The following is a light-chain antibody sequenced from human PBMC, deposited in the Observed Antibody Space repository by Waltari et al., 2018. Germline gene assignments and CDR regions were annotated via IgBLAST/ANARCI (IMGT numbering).Light chain of an antibody. J-gene: IGKJ2*01. CDR2: GAA. CDR3: LQYNNWPYT. Sequence: EIEMTQSPASLSVSPGETAILTCRASQNIGTSLSWFQLRPGRAPRHRIYGAATRATGIPDRCSASVSGTEFSLTISSLQSDDFAVYYCLQYNNWPYTFGQGTRLEIK. CDR1: QNIGTS. V-gene: IGKV3-15*01.